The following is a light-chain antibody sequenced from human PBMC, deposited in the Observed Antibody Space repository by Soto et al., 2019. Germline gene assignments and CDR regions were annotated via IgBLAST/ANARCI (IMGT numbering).Light chain of an antibody. CDR1: QDIRKD. V-gene: IGKV1-6*01. CDR2: SAS. Sequence: AIQMTQSPSSLSASVGDRVTITCRASQDIRKDLGWYQQKPGKAPKLLIYSASSLHSGAPSRFSGSGSGIDFTLTISSLQPEDFATYYCLQNYNYPWTFGQGTKVEIK. J-gene: IGKJ1*01. CDR3: LQNYNYPWT.